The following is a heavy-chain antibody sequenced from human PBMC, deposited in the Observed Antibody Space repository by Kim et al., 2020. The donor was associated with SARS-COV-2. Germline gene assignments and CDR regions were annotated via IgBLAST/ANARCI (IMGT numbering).Heavy chain of an antibody. CDR2: IYYSGST. D-gene: IGHD5-12*01. J-gene: IGHJ3*02. CDR1: GGSISSSSYY. CDR3: ARGDGYNYVGHAFDI. Sequence: SETLSLTCTVSGGSISSSSYYWGWIRQPPGKGLEWIGSIYYSGSTYYNPSLKSRVTISVDTSKNQFSLKLSSVTAADTAVYYCARGDGYNYVGHAFDIWGQGTMVTVSS. V-gene: IGHV4-39*01.